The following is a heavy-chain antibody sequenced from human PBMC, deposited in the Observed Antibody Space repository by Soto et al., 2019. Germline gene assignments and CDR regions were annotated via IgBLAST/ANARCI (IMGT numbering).Heavy chain of an antibody. V-gene: IGHV4-59*01. D-gene: IGHD3-10*01. Sequence: PSENLSLTCTVSGGSISSYDWSWIRQPPGKGLEWIGYIYYSGSTNYNPSLKSRVTISVDTSKNQFSLKLSSVTAADTAVYYCARAPRGNYGYPSYFDYWGQGTLVTVS. CDR3: ARAPRGNYGYPSYFDY. CDR2: IYYSGST. CDR1: GGSISSYD. J-gene: IGHJ4*02.